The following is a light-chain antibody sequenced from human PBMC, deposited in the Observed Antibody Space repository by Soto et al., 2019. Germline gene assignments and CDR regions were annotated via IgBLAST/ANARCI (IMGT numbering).Light chain of an antibody. CDR3: QHYNSYSEA. V-gene: IGKV1-5*03. Sequence: DIQMTQSPSTMSGSVGDRVTITCRASQTISSWLDWYQQKPGKAPKLLIYTASTLKSGVPSRFSGSGSGTEFTLTISSLQPDDFATYYCQHYNSYSEAFGQGTKVDIK. CDR2: TAS. J-gene: IGKJ1*01. CDR1: QTISSW.